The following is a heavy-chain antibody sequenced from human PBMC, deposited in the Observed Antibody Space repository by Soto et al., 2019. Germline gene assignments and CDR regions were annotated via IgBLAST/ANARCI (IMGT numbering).Heavy chain of an antibody. D-gene: IGHD1-26*01. Sequence: LRLSCAASGFTFSSYGMHWVRQAPGKGLEWVAVISYDGSNKYYADSVKGRFTISRDNSKNTLYLQMNSLRAEDTAVYYCAKLSTGRYSGEYYYGMDVWGQGTTVTVSS. J-gene: IGHJ6*02. CDR2: ISYDGSNK. V-gene: IGHV3-30*18. CDR1: GFTFSSYG. CDR3: AKLSTGRYSGEYYYGMDV.